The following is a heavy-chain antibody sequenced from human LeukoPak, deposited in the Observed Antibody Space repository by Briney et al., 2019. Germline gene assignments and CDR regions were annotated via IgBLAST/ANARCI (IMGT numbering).Heavy chain of an antibody. CDR1: GGSISSSSYY. D-gene: IGHD5-18*01. Sequence: SETLSLTCTVSGGSISSSSYYWGWIRQPPGKGLEWIGSIYYSGSTYYNPSLKSRVTISVDTSKNQFSLKLSSVTAADTAVYYCARQIPLRGYSYGYPYCFDYWGQGTLVTVSS. J-gene: IGHJ4*02. CDR3: ARQIPLRGYSYGYPYCFDY. V-gene: IGHV4-39*01. CDR2: IYYSGST.